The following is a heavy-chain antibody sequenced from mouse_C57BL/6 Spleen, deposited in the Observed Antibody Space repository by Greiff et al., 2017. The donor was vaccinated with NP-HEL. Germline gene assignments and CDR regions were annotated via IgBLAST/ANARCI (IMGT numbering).Heavy chain of an antibody. D-gene: IGHD2-4*01. CDR2: INPNNGGT. J-gene: IGHJ2*01. Sequence: EVQLQQSGPELVKPGASVKISCKASGYTFTDYYMNWVKQSHGKSLEWIGDINPNNGGTSYNQKFKGKATLTVDKSSSTAYMELRSLTSEDSAVYYCARGYDYDGGYYFDYWGQGTTLTVSS. CDR1: GYTFTDYY. V-gene: IGHV1-26*01. CDR3: ARGYDYDGGYYFDY.